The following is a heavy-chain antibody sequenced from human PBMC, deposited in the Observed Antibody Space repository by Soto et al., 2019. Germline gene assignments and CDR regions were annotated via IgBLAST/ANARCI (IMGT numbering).Heavy chain of an antibody. V-gene: IGHV5-51*01. CDR2: IYPGDSDT. CDR3: ARIAVAGYWGS. J-gene: IGHJ5*02. Sequence: LGESLKISCKGSGYNFTTYWIAWVRQMPGKGLEWMGVIYPGDSDTRYNPSFQGQVTISADKSITTAYLQWSSLKASDTAMYYCARIAVAGYWGSWCKGRLVTVSS. D-gene: IGHD6-19*01. CDR1: GYNFTTYW.